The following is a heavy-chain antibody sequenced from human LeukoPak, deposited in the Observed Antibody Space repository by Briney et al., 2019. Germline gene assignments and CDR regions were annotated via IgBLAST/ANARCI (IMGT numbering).Heavy chain of an antibody. V-gene: IGHV3-21*01. CDR1: GFTFSSYS. J-gene: IGHJ3*02. D-gene: IGHD3-22*01. CDR2: ISSSSSYI. CDR3: SRVITPSDDAFDI. Sequence: GGSLRLSCAASGFTFSSYSMNWVRQAPGKGLEWVSSISSSSSYIYFADSARGRFTISRDNAKNSLYLQMNSLRAEDTAVYYCSRVITPSDDAFDIWGQGTMVTVSS.